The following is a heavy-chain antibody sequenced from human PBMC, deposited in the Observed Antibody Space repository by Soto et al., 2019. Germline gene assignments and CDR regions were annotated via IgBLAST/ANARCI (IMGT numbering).Heavy chain of an antibody. Sequence: SETLSLTCTVSGGSISSSSYYWGWIRQPPGKGLEWIGSIYYSGSTYYNTSLKSRVTISVDTSKNQFSLKLSSVTAADTAVYYCAKQSGSYSLYFDYWGQGTLVTVSS. J-gene: IGHJ4*02. D-gene: IGHD3-10*01. CDR3: AKQSGSYSLYFDY. V-gene: IGHV4-39*01. CDR2: IYYSGST. CDR1: GGSISSSSYY.